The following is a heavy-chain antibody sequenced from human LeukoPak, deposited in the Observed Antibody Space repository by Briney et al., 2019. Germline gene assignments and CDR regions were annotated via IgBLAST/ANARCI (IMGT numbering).Heavy chain of an antibody. J-gene: IGHJ3*02. V-gene: IGHV4-31*03. CDR1: GGSISSGGYY. D-gene: IGHD6-13*01. Sequence: SETLSLTCTVSGGSISSGGYYWSWIRQHPGKGLEWIGYIYYSGSTYYNPSLKSRVTISVDTSKNQFSLKLSSVTAADTAVYYCASSQRQLVQPDIWGQGTMVTVSS. CDR2: IYYSGST. CDR3: ASSQRQLVQPDI.